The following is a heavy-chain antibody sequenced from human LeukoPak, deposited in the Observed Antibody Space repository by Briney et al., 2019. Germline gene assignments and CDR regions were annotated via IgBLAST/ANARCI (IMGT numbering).Heavy chain of an antibody. D-gene: IGHD5-24*01. V-gene: IGHV3-30*18. CDR2: ISYDGSNK. CDR1: GFTFSSYG. J-gene: IGHJ5*02. Sequence: GGSLRLSCAASGFTFSSYGMHWVRQAPGKGLEWVAVISYDGSNKYYADSVKGRFTISRDNSKNTLYLQMNSLRAEDTAVYYCAKAAREMATITWSDPWGQGTLATVSS. CDR3: AKAAREMATITWSDP.